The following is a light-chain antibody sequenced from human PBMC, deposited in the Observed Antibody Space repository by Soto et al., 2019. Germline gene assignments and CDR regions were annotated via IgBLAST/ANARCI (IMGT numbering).Light chain of an antibody. Sequence: VVLAQSPGTLALPPVLLRILXSKTMQSVSISLAWYQQKPGQVPRLLIYDASNRATGVPARFSGSGSGTDFSLTVSSLEPEDFALYYCQQRSNWPPENTFGQGTRLEIK. CDR3: QQRSNWPPENT. J-gene: IGKJ5*01. V-gene: IGKV3-11*01. CDR2: DAS. CDR1: QSVSIS.